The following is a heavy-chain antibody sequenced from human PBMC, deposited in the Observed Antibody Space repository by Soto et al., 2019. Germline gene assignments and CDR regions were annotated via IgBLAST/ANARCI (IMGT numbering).Heavy chain of an antibody. CDR3: APRGRTMVRGVINVGFDY. D-gene: IGHD3-10*01. CDR1: GYTFTGYY. V-gene: IGHV1-2*02. Sequence: GASVKVSCKASGYTFTGYYMHWVRQAPGQGLEGMGWINPNSGGTNYAQKFQGGVTMARDTSISTAYMELSRLRSDDKAVYYCAPRGRTMVRGVINVGFDYWGQGTLVTVSS. CDR2: INPNSGGT. J-gene: IGHJ4*02.